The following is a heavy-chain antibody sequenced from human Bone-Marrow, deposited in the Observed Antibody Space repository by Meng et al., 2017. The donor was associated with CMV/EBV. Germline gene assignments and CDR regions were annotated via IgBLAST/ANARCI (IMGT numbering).Heavy chain of an antibody. CDR2: MNPNSGNT. CDR3: ARGGFCSNNNCYGGFDY. J-gene: IGHJ4*02. D-gene: IGHD2-2*01. Sequence: ASVKVSCKASGYTFTSYDINWVRQATGQGLEWMGWMNPNSGNTVYAQKFQGRVTITRNTSISTAYMELSSLRSEDTAVYYCARGGFCSNNNCYGGFDYWGQETLVTVSS. CDR1: GYTFTSYD. V-gene: IGHV1-8*02.